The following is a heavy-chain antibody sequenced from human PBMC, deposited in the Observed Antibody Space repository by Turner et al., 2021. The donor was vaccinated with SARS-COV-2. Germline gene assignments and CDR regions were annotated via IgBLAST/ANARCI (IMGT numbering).Heavy chain of an antibody. J-gene: IGHJ3*02. D-gene: IGHD2-2*02. CDR2: IIPILGIT. CDR3: AREIPIQRGAFDI. Sequence: QVQLVQSGAKVKKPGSSVKVSCKASGGTFSSNAINWVRQAPGQGLEWMGVIIPILGITNYAQKFQGRVTITADKSTSTAYMELSSLRSEDTAVYYCAREIPIQRGAFDIWGQGTMVTVSS. CDR1: GGTFSSNA. V-gene: IGHV1-69*10.